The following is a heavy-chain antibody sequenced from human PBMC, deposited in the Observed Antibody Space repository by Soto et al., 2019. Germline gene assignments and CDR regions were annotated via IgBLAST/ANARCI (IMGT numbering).Heavy chain of an antibody. CDR2: INPNSGGT. CDR3: ARGSSSSWYYYYGMDV. J-gene: IGHJ6*02. V-gene: IGHV1-2*04. D-gene: IGHD6-13*01. CDR1: GYTFTGYY. Sequence: AASVKVSCKASGYTFTGYYMHWVRQAPGQGLEWMGWINPNSGGTNYAQKFQGWVTMTRDTSISTAYMELSRLRSDDTAVYYCARGSSSSWYYYYGMDVWGQGTTVTVSS.